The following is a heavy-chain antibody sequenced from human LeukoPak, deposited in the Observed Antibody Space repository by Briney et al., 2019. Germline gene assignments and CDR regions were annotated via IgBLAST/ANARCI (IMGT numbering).Heavy chain of an antibody. V-gene: IGHV4-59*01. D-gene: IGHD5-18*01. J-gene: IGHJ4*02. CDR2: VSYSGST. CDR3: ARENDRYGRIDY. Sequence: PSETLSLTCIVSGGSISSYYWSWVRQPPGKGLEWIGYVSYSGSTDYNPSLKSRVIISIDTSKNQFSLRLSSVTAADTAVYYCARENDRYGRIDYWGRGTQVTVSP. CDR1: GGSISSYY.